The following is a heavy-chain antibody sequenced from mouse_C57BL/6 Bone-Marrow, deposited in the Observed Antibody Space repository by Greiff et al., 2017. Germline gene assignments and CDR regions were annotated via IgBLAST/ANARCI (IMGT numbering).Heavy chain of an antibody. CDR2: IYPGNSDT. J-gene: IGHJ1*03. CDR1: GYTFTSYW. V-gene: IGHV1-5*01. Sequence: EVKLMESGPVLARPGASVKMSCKTSGYTFTSYWMHWVKQRPGQGLEWIGAIYPGNSDTSYNQKFKGKAKLTAVTSASTAYMELSSLTNEDSAVYYCTRDGGYDFYWYFDVWGTGTTVTVSS. CDR3: TRDGGYDFYWYFDV. D-gene: IGHD2-4*01.